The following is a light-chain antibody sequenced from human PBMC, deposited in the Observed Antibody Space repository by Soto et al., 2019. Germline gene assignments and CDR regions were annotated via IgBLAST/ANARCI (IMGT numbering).Light chain of an antibody. CDR1: QSVSSY. CDR3: QKCSNWPPGST. Sequence: EIVLTQSPATLSLSPGERATLSCRASQSVSSYLAWYQQKPGQAPRLLIYDASNRATGIPARFSGSGSGTDFTLTISSLEPEDFAVSYCQKCSNWPPGSTFGPGTKVDI. J-gene: IGKJ3*01. CDR2: DAS. V-gene: IGKV3-11*01.